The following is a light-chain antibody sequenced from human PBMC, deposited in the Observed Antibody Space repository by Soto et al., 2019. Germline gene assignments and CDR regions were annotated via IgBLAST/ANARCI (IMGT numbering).Light chain of an antibody. CDR2: TND. CDR3: QSYDNSLSALV. V-gene: IGLV1-40*01. J-gene: IGLJ2*01. CDR1: SSNIGAGYD. Sequence: QPVLTQPPSVSGAPGQRVTISCTGSSSNIGAGYDVHWYQHLPGTAPKLLIYTNDVRPSRVPDRFSGSKSGTSASLAVTGLQAEDEGDYYCQSYDNSLSALVFGGGTKLTVL.